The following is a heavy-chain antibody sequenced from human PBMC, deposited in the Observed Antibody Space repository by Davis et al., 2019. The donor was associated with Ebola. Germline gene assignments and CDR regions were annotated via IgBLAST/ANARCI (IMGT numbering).Heavy chain of an antibody. V-gene: IGHV3-7*01. J-gene: IGHJ4*02. D-gene: IGHD5-12*01. CDR2: ISQDGSDI. CDR1: GFIFTDYG. Sequence: PGGSLRLSCAASGFIFTDYGMSWVRQAPGKGLDWVAIISQDGSDIRYVDSVKGRLTISRDNARNSLYLQMNSLRVEDTAVYYCVGGRGWLPEYWGQGTLVSVSS. CDR3: VGGRGWLPEY.